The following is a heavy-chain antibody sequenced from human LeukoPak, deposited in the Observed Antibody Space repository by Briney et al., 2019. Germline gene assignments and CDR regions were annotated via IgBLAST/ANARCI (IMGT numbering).Heavy chain of an antibody. Sequence: PGGSLRLSCAASGFTFSSYAMHWVRQAPGKGLEWVAVISYDGSNKYYADSVKGRFTISRDNSKNTLYLQMNSLRAEDTAVYYCARVGYSSSWYFREYYYYYMDVWGKGTTVTVSS. CDR2: ISYDGSNK. CDR1: GFTFSSYA. D-gene: IGHD6-13*01. V-gene: IGHV3-30*01. J-gene: IGHJ6*03. CDR3: ARVGYSSSWYFREYYYYYMDV.